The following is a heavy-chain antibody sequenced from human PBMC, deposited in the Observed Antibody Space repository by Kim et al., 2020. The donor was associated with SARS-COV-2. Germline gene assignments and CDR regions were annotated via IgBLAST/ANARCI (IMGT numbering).Heavy chain of an antibody. Sequence: RPSLQGQLTISADKSISTAYLRWSSLKASDTAMYYCARHREVGSGGFDYWGQRTLVTVSS. J-gene: IGHJ4*02. D-gene: IGHD6-19*01. V-gene: IGHV5-51*01. CDR3: ARHREVGSGGFDY.